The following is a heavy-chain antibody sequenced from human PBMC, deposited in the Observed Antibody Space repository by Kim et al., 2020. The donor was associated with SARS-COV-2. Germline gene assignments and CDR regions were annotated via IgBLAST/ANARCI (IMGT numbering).Heavy chain of an antibody. CDR2: IYWDDSQ. D-gene: IGHD3-22*01. Sequence: SGPTLVNPTQTLTLTCTFSGFALNTSGVRLGWFRQPPGKALEWLALIYWDDSQYYSPSLMNRLTTTKDTSKNQVFFTMTDMAPMDTGTYFCAHSRYYYDFSAPFDFWGQGSLVTVSS. CDR3: AHSRYYYDFSAPFDF. V-gene: IGHV2-5*02. CDR1: GFALNTSGVR. J-gene: IGHJ4*02.